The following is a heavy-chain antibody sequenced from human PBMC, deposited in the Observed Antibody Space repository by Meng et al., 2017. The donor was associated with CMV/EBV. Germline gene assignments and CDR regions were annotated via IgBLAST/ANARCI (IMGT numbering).Heavy chain of an antibody. D-gene: IGHD6-19*01. Sequence: SGFTFSSYGMHWVRQAPGKGLEWVAVISYDGSNKYYADSMKGRFTISRDNSKNTLYLQMNSLRAEDTAVYYCAKDNVERAVAGNFDYWGQGTLVTVSS. V-gene: IGHV3-30*18. CDR3: AKDNVERAVAGNFDY. CDR1: GFTFSSYG. CDR2: ISYDGSNK. J-gene: IGHJ4*02.